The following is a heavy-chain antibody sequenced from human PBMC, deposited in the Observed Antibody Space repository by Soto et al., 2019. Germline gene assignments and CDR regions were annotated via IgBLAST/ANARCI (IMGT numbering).Heavy chain of an antibody. CDR3: ARMVRGSNIDYYYYMDV. D-gene: IGHD3-10*01. V-gene: IGHV1-18*01. CDR2: ISAHNGDT. CDR1: GYTFTSHG. Sequence: QVHLVQSGGEVKKPGASVKVSCKASGYTFTSHGISWVRQAPGDGLEWMGWISAHNGDTNYAQKLQGRVTVTTDTPTNTAYMELRGLRSEDTAVYYCARMVRGSNIDYYYYMDVWGKGTTVTVSS. J-gene: IGHJ6*03.